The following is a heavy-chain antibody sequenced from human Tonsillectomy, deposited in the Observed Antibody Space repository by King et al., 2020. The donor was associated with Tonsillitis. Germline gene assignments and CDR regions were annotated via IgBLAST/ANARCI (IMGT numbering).Heavy chain of an antibody. CDR1: VGSISSYY. J-gene: IGHJ4*02. CDR3: AREDNYYFDY. CDR2: IYYSGCT. D-gene: IGHD1-1*01. Sequence: VQLQESVPGLVKPSETLSLTCTVSVGSISSYYWSWIRQPPGKGLKWMGYIYYSGCTNYNPSLKSRVTISLDTSKNQSSLKLSSVTAADTAVYYCAREDNYYFDYWGQGTLVTVSS. V-gene: IGHV4-59*01.